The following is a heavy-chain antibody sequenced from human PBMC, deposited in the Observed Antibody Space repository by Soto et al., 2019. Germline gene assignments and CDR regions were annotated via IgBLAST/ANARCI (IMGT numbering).Heavy chain of an antibody. V-gene: IGHV1-46*03. CDR2: INPSGGST. Sequence: ASVNVSCKASGYSFTSYHMHWGRQIPGQGLEWMGIINPSGGSTSYAQKFQGRVTMTRDTSTSTVYMELSSLRSEDTAVYYCARVVVVPAAIFDFWGQGTLVTVSS. CDR1: GYSFTSYH. J-gene: IGHJ4*02. D-gene: IGHD2-2*01. CDR3: ARVVVVPAAIFDF.